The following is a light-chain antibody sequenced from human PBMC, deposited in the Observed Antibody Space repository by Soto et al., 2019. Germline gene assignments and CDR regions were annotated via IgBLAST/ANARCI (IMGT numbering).Light chain of an antibody. CDR2: GNS. V-gene: IGLV1-40*01. CDR3: QSSDSSLSTWV. Sequence: QSVLTQPPSVSGAPGQRVTISCTGRSSNIGAGFDVQWYQQLPRTAPKLLIYGNSNRPSGVPDRFSGSKSGTSASLAITGLQAEDEADYYCQSSDSSLSTWVFGGGTKLTVL. CDR1: SSNIGAGFD. J-gene: IGLJ3*02.